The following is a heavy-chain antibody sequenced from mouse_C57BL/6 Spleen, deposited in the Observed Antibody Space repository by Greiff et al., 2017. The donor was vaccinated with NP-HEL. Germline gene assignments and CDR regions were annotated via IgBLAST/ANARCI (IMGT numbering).Heavy chain of an antibody. CDR1: GYTFTSYW. J-gene: IGHJ2*01. CDR3: ARFDYGVDY. Sequence: QVQLKQPGAELVKPGASVKLSCKASGYTFTSYWMQWVKQRPGQGLEWIGEIDPSDSYTNYNQKFKGKATLTVDTSSSTAYMQLSSLTSEDSAVYYCARFDYGVDYWGQGTTLTVSS. CDR2: IDPSDSYT. D-gene: IGHD1-1*01. V-gene: IGHV1-50*01.